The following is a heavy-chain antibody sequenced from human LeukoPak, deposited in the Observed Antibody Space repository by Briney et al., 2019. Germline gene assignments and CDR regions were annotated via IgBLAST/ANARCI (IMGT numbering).Heavy chain of an antibody. Sequence: ASVKVSCKASGYTFTGYYMHWVRQAPGQGLEWMGWINPNSGGTNYAQKFQGRVTMTRDTSISTAYMELSRLRSDDTAVYYCARQILGYCSSTSCYEYYYYMDVWGKGTTVTISS. CDR3: ARQILGYCSSTSCYEYYYYMDV. CDR1: GYTFTGYY. V-gene: IGHV1-2*02. J-gene: IGHJ6*03. D-gene: IGHD2-2*01. CDR2: INPNSGGT.